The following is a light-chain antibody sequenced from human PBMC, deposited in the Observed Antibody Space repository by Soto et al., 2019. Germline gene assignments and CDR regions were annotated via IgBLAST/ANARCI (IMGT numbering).Light chain of an antibody. CDR2: KVS. CDR1: QSLVYSDGKTY. Sequence: DAVMTQSPLSLPVTLGQPASISCRSSQSLVYSDGKTYLNWFQQRPGQSPRRLIYKVSNRDSGVPDRFSGSGSGSDFTLEISRVEVDDVGIYYCMQGSFWPCTFGQGTKLDIK. J-gene: IGKJ1*01. CDR3: MQGSFWPCT. V-gene: IGKV2-30*01.